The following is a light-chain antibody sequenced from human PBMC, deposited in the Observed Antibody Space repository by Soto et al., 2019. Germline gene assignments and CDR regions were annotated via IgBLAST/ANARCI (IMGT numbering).Light chain of an antibody. J-gene: IGLJ1*01. CDR3: CSYVGARTYV. CDR2: EGD. Sequence: QSVLTQPASVSGSPGQSITISCTGSVSDVGSFGPVSWYQQHPGQVPKLIIYEGDRRPSGVSSRFSGSKSGNTASLTISGLQAEDEADYYCCSYVGARTYVFXAGTKVTVL. CDR1: VSDVGSFGP. V-gene: IGLV2-23*01.